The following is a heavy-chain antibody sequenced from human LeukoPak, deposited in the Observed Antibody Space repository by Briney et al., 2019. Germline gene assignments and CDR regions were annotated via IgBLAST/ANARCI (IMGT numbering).Heavy chain of an antibody. D-gene: IGHD3-16*01. Sequence: GGSLRLSCAASGFTFYSYGMHWVRQAPGKGLEWVALISYNGRNNYYADSVKGRFTISRDNSKNTLYLQVGSLRTEDTAVYFCAKDNRGYFDFWGQGTLVTVSS. J-gene: IGHJ4*02. CDR1: GFTFYSYG. CDR3: AKDNRGYFDF. CDR2: ISYNGRNN. V-gene: IGHV3-30*18.